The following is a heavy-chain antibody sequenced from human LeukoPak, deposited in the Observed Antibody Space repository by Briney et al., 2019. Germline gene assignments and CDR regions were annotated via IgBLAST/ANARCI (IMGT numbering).Heavy chain of an antibody. J-gene: IGHJ4*02. CDR1: GGSISNYH. V-gene: IGHV4-59*08. CDR2: IYYTGST. CDR3: ARQGFGSGWYYYFDY. Sequence: PSETLSLTCTVSGGSISNYHWSWIRQPPGKGLEWIGYIYYTGSTRYNPSLKSRVTISVDTSKNQFSLKLSSVTAADTAVYYCARQGFGSGWYYYFDYWGQGTLVTVSS. D-gene: IGHD6-19*01.